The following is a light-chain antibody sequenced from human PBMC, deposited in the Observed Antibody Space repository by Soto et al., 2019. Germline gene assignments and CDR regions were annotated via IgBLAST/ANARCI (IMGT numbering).Light chain of an antibody. CDR3: QQRSNWPPPPIT. CDR1: QSVSNF. J-gene: IGKJ5*01. Sequence: EIVLTQSPATLSLSPGKRATLSCRASQSVSNFLAWYQQKAGQAPRLLIYDASNRAIGIPARFSGSGSGTDFTLTISSLEPEDFAVYYCQQRSNWPPPPITFGQGTRLEIK. CDR2: DAS. V-gene: IGKV3-11*01.